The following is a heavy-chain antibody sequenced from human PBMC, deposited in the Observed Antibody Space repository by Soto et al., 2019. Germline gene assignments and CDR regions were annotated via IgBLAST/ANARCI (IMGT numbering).Heavy chain of an antibody. V-gene: IGHV3-74*01. J-gene: IGHJ4*02. D-gene: IGHD2-15*01. CDR2: INSDGSST. CDR1: GFTFSSYW. Sequence: EVQLVESGGGLVQPGGSLRLSCAASGFTFSSYWMHWVRQAPGKGLVWVSRINSDGSSTSYADSVKGRFTSSRDNAKNTLYLQMSSLRAEDTAVYYCVRTSLVVAAETREDYWDQGTLVTVSS. CDR3: VRTSLVVAAETREDY.